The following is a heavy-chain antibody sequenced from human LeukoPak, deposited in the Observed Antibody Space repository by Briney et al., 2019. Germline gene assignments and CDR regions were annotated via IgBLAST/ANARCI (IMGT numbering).Heavy chain of an antibody. CDR3: AREGDSGNRDYYGMDV. CDR2: ITPILGIA. CDR1: GGTFSSYA. V-gene: IGHV1-69*04. Sequence: ASVKVSCKASGGTFSSYAISWVRQAPGQGLEWMGRITPILGIANYAQKFQGRVTITADKSTSTAYMELSSLRSEDTAVYYCAREGDSGNRDYYGMDVWGQGTTVTVSS. J-gene: IGHJ6*02. D-gene: IGHD1-26*01.